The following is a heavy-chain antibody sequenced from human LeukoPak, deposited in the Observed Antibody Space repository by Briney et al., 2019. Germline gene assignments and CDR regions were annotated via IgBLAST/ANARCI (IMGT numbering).Heavy chain of an antibody. CDR3: ARGAHYYDSSGYYTAEYFQH. Sequence: SVKVSCKASGGTFSSYAISWVRQAPGQGLEWMGGIIPIFGTANYAQKFQGRVTITADESTSTAYMELSSLRSEDTAVYYCARGAHYYDSSGYYTAEYFQHWGQGTVVTVSS. V-gene: IGHV1-69*01. J-gene: IGHJ1*01. CDR2: IIPIFGTA. D-gene: IGHD3-22*01. CDR1: GGTFSSYA.